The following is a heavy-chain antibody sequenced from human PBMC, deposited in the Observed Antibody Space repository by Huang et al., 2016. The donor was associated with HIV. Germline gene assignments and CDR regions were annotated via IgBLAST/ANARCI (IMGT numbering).Heavy chain of an antibody. D-gene: IGHD2-15*01. CDR3: ARAGGFEI. Sequence: EEHLVESGGGLVQPGGSLRLSCEASGLKFSNSGMQWVRQAPGKGLMWVSRIKIDGRTTDYADAVKGRFTISRDNAKNTLYLQMSSLTAEDTAIYYCARAGGFEIWGQGTVVTVSS. CDR1: GLKFSNSG. V-gene: IGHV3-74*01. J-gene: IGHJ3*02. CDR2: IKIDGRTT.